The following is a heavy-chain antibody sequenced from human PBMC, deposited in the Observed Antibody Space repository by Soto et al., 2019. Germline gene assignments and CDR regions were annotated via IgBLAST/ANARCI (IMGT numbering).Heavy chain of an antibody. J-gene: IGHJ4*02. Sequence: QVQLVQSGAEVKKPGSSVKVSCKASGGTFSSYAISWVRQAPGQGLEWMGGIIPIFGTANYAQKFQGRVTITADESTSTAYVELSSLRFEDTAVYYCARGGMIVAAQSYFDYWGQGTLVTVSS. D-gene: IGHD3-22*01. CDR2: IIPIFGTA. CDR1: GGTFSSYA. V-gene: IGHV1-69*12. CDR3: ARGGMIVAAQSYFDY.